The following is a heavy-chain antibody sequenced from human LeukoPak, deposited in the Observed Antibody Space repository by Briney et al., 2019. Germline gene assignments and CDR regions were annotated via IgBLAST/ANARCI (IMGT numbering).Heavy chain of an antibody. CDR3: ARSKLVLRGDYFDY. CDR2: IIPILGIA. V-gene: IGHV1-69*04. CDR1: GGTFSSYA. J-gene: IGHJ4*02. Sequence: ASVKVSCKASGGTFSSYAISWVRQAPGQGLEWMGRIIPILGIANYAQKFQGRVTITADKSTSTAYMELSSLRSEDTAVYYCARSKLVLRGDYFDYWGQGTLVTVSS. D-gene: IGHD6-13*01.